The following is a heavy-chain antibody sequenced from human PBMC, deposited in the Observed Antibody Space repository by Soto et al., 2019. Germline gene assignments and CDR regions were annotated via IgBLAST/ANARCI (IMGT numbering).Heavy chain of an antibody. V-gene: IGHV3-74*01. J-gene: IGHJ3*02. CDR2: INSDGSST. CDR3: ARVEWELDAFDI. D-gene: IGHD1-26*01. Sequence: PGGSLRLSCAASGFTFSSYWMHWVRQAPGKGLVWVSRINSDGSSTSYADSVKGRFTISRDNAENTLYLQMNSLRADDTAVYYCARVEWELDAFDIWGQGTMVTVSS. CDR1: GFTFSSYW.